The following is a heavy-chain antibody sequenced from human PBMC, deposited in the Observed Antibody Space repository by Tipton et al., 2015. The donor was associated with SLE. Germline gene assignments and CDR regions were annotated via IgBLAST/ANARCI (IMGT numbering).Heavy chain of an antibody. D-gene: IGHD3-22*01. J-gene: IGHJ3*02. CDR1: GGSISSGSYY. V-gene: IGHV4-61*02. CDR3: ARVAWDYYDSSGDAFDI. Sequence: TLSLTCTVSGGSISSGSYYLSWIRQPPGKGLEWIGRIYTSGSTNYNPSLKSRVTISVDTTKNQFSLKLSSVPAADTAVYYCARVAWDYYDSSGDAFDIWGQGTMVTVSS. CDR2: IYTSGST.